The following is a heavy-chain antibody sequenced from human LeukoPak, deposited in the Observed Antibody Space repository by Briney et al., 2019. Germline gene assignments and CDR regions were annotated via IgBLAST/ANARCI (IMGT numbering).Heavy chain of an antibody. J-gene: IGHJ4*02. CDR3: ARDHYYDSSGYYYGGYYFDY. CDR1: GFTFNSCN. D-gene: IGHD3-22*01. CDR2: ISSSSSYI. Sequence: PGGSLRLSCAASGFTFNSCNMNWVRQAPGKGLEWVSSISSSSSYIYYADSVKGRFTISRDNAKNSLYLQMNSLRAEDTAVYYCARDHYYDSSGYYYGGYYFDYWGQGTLVTVSS. V-gene: IGHV3-21*01.